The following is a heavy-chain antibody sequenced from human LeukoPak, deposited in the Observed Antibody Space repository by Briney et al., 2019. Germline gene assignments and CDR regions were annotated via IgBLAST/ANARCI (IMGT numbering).Heavy chain of an antibody. CDR3: ARDRYTGYDFDH. V-gene: IGHV3-74*01. CDR1: GFTFSSYW. J-gene: IGHJ4*02. Sequence: PGGSLRLSCAASGFTFSSYWMHWVRQGPGKGLVWVSRINSDGSSTSYADSVKGRFTTSRDNAKNTLYLQMNSLRVEDTAVYYCARDRYTGYDFDHWGQGTLVTVSS. D-gene: IGHD5-12*01. CDR2: INSDGSST.